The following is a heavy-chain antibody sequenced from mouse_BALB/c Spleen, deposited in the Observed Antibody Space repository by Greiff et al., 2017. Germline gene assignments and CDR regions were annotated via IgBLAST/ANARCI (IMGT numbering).Heavy chain of an antibody. CDR1: GYTFTSYW. D-gene: IGHD2-4*01. CDR2: INPSTGYT. J-gene: IGHJ3*01. V-gene: IGHV1-7*01. Sequence: QVQLQQSGAELAKPGASVKMSCKASGYTFTSYWMHWVKQRPGQGLEWIGYINPSTGYTEYNQKFKDKATLTADKSSSTAYMQLSSLTSEDSAVYYCARVRALYYDYDGFAYWGQGTLVTVSA. CDR3: ARVRALYYDYDGFAY.